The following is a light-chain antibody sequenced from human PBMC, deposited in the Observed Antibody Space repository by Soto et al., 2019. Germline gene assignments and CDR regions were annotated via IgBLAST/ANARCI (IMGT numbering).Light chain of an antibody. CDR1: SSDVGGYNY. J-gene: IGLJ1*01. CDR2: EVS. V-gene: IGLV2-14*01. CDR3: SSYTSFSTYV. Sequence: QSALTQPASVSGSPGQSITISCTGTSSDVGGYNYVSWYQQHPGKAPKLMIYEVSDRPSGVSNRFSGSKSGNTASLTISGLQADDEADYYCSSYTSFSTYVFGTGTKVTVL.